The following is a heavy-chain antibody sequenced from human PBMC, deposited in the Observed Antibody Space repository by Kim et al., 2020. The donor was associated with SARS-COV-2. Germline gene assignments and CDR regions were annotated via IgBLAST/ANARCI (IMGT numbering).Heavy chain of an antibody. CDR1: GFTFSSYG. D-gene: IGHD1-20*01. CDR2: IWYDGSNK. Sequence: GGSLRLSCAASGFTFSSYGMHWVRQAPGKGLEWVAVIWYDGSNKYYADSVKGRFTISRDNSKNTLYLQMNSLRAEDTAVYYCARGGITPPNVITQSYRGKDRFDYWGQGTLVTVSS. V-gene: IGHV3-33*01. J-gene: IGHJ4*02. CDR3: ARGGITPPNVITQSYRGKDRFDY.